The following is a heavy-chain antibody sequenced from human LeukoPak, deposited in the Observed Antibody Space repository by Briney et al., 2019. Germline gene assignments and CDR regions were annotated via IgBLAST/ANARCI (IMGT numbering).Heavy chain of an antibody. CDR3: ARGLCSSTSCYVDWFDP. Sequence: PSETLSLTCAVYGGSFSAYYWSWIRQPPGKGLEWIGEINHSGSTNYNPSLKSRVTISVDTSKNQFSLKLSSVTAADTAVYYCARGLCSSTSCYVDWFDPWGQGTLVTVSS. CDR1: GGSFSAYY. D-gene: IGHD2-2*01. J-gene: IGHJ5*02. CDR2: INHSGST. V-gene: IGHV4-34*01.